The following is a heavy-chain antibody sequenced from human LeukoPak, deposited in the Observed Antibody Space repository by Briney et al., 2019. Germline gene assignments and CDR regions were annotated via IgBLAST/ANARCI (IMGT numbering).Heavy chain of an antibody. CDR3: ARDRVYCSNGVCYTRYMDV. Sequence: SETLSLTCTVSGGSINGGDYYWSWIRQPPGKGPEWIGYIWHSGTTYYNLSLMSRIIISVDMPKNQFSLKLSSVTAADTAVYYCARDRVYCSNGVCYTRYMDVWGKGTTVTVSS. V-gene: IGHV4-30-4*08. J-gene: IGHJ6*03. CDR2: IWHSGTT. D-gene: IGHD2-8*01. CDR1: GGSINGGDYY.